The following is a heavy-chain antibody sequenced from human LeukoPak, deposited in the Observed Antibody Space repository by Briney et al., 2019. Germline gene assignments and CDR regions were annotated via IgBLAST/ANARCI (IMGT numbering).Heavy chain of an antibody. J-gene: IGHJ1*01. CDR1: GGSISSYY. CDR3: AKNASSGFFSD. CDR2: IYTSGST. V-gene: IGHV4-4*09. D-gene: IGHD6-25*01. Sequence: SETLSLTCTVSGGSISSYYWSWIQQPPVKGLERIGYIYTSGSTNYNPSLKSRVTISVDTSKNQFSLTLTSVTAADTAVYFCAKNASSGFFSDWGRGTLVTVSS.